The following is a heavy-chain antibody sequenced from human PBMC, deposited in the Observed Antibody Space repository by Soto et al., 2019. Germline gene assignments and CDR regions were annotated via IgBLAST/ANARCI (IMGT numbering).Heavy chain of an antibody. D-gene: IGHD2-2*01. CDR3: ARGNIVVVPAAMFGWFDP. Sequence: SETLSLTCAVYGGSFSGYYCSWIRQPPGKGLEWIGEINHSGSTNYNPSLKSRVTISVDTSKNQFSLKLSSVTAADTAVYYCARGNIVVVPAAMFGWFDPWGQGTLVTVS. CDR1: GGSFSGYY. CDR2: INHSGST. J-gene: IGHJ5*02. V-gene: IGHV4-34*01.